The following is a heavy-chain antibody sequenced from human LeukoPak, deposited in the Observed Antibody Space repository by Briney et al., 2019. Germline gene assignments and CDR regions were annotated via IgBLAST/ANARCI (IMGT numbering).Heavy chain of an antibody. CDR1: RFTFSTYT. V-gene: IGHV3-21*01. Sequence: GGSLRLSCAASRFTFSTYTMNWVRQAPGKGLEWVSSISSSSSYIYYADSVKGRFTISRDNAKKSLYLQMNTLRAEDTAVYYCARDRTTVTTFDYWGQGTLVTVSS. D-gene: IGHD4-17*01. CDR2: ISSSSSYI. J-gene: IGHJ4*02. CDR3: ARDRTTVTTFDY.